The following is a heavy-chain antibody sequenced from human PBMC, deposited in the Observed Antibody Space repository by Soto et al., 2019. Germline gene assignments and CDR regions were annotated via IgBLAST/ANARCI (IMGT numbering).Heavy chain of an antibody. V-gene: IGHV1-69*13. D-gene: IGHD6-19*01. CDR1: GGTLSSYA. J-gene: IGHJ4*02. Sequence: SVKVSCKASGGTLSSYAISWVRQAPGQGLEWMGGIIPIFGTANYAQKFQGRVTITADESTSTAYMELSSLRSDDTAVYYCATYSSGFYYFVYWGQGTLVTVSS. CDR2: IIPIFGTA. CDR3: ATYSSGFYYFVY.